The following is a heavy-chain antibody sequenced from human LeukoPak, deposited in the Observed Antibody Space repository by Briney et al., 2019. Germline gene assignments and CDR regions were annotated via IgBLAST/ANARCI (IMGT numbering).Heavy chain of an antibody. V-gene: IGHV1-2*02. CDR2: INPNSGT. CDR1: GYTFTGYY. J-gene: IGHJ4*02. Sequence: ASVKVSCKASGYTFTGYYIHWVRQAPGQGLEWMGWINPNSGTNYAQNFQGRVTMTRDSSISTAYMELSRLRSDDTAVYYCARGKVDGDDFDYWGQGTLVTVPS. CDR3: ARGKVDGDDFDY. D-gene: IGHD4-17*01.